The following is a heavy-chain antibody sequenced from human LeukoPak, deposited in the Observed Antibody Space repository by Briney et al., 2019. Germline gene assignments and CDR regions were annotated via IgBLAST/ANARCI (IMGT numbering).Heavy chain of an antibody. J-gene: IGHJ4*02. CDR1: GFTFSSYS. D-gene: IGHD3-22*01. V-gene: IGHV3-23*01. CDR3: AKDRDSSGYQYYFDY. Sequence: GGSLRLSCAASGFTFSSYSMNWVRQAPGKGLECVSAISGSGGSTYYADSVKGRFTISRDNSKNTLYLQMNSLRAEDTAVYYCAKDRDSSGYQYYFDYWGQGTLVTVSS. CDR2: ISGSGGST.